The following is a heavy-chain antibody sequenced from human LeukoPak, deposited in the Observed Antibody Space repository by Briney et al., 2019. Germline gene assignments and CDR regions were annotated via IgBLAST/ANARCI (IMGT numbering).Heavy chain of an antibody. CDR1: GFTFSNYA. Sequence: GGSLRLSCAASGFTFSNYAIHWVRQAPGKGLEWVTLFSYDGNSKYYADSVKGRFTISRDNSKNTLYLQMNSLRADDSAVYYCARHPFLDAYIRGRFDYWGQGTLVTVSS. D-gene: IGHD5-24*01. CDR2: FSYDGNSK. J-gene: IGHJ4*02. CDR3: ARHPFLDAYIRGRFDY. V-gene: IGHV3-30-3*01.